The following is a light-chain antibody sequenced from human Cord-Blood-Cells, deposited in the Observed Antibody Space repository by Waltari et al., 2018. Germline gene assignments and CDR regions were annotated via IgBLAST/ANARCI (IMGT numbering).Light chain of an antibody. CDR1: SSDVGGYNY. Sequence: QCALTQPPSVPGSPGKSITIPCTGTSSDVGGYNYLSWYQQHPGKAPKLMIYDVSNRPSGVSNRFSGSKSGNTASLTISGLQAEDEADYYCSSYTSSSTYVFGTGTKVTVL. CDR3: SSYTSSSTYV. CDR2: DVS. V-gene: IGLV2-14*01. J-gene: IGLJ1*01.